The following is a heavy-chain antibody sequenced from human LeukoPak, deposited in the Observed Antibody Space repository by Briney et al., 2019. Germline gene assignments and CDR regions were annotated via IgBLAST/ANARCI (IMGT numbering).Heavy chain of an antibody. CDR2: ISGSGGST. D-gene: IGHD6-6*01. J-gene: IGHJ4*02. Sequence: GGSLRLSWAASGFTFSSYAMSWVRQAAGKGLEWVSAISGSGGSTYYAGSVKGRFTISRDNSKNTLYLQMNSLRAEDTAVYYCAKSIRIAARPRGFDYWGQGTLVTVSS. CDR1: GFTFSSYA. CDR3: AKSIRIAARPRGFDY. V-gene: IGHV3-23*01.